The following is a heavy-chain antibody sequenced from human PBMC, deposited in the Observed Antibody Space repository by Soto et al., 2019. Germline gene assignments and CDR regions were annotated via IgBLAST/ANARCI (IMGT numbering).Heavy chain of an antibody. V-gene: IGHV1-69*06. CDR1: GGTFSSYA. J-gene: IGHJ4*02. CDR3: AMSGFGDKYYFDY. Sequence: SVKLSCKASGGTFSSYAISWVRHAPGQGLEWMGGIIPIFGTANYAQKFQGRVTITADKSTSTAYMELSSLRSEDTAVYYCAMSGFGDKYYFDYWGQGTLVTVSS. D-gene: IGHD3-10*01. CDR2: IIPIFGTA.